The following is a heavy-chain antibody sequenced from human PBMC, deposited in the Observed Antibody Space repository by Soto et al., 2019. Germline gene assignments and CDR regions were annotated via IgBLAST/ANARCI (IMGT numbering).Heavy chain of an antibody. D-gene: IGHD5-12*01. Sequence: SETLSLTCTVSGVSINSRGYYWGWIRQPPGKGLEWIESMFYSGTTYYNPSLKSRITIAVDSSKNQFSLSLSSVTAADTAFYYCAGKEDGYNRLFDYWGQGILVTVS. CDR1: GVSINSRGYY. CDR2: MFYSGTT. J-gene: IGHJ4*02. CDR3: AGKEDGYNRLFDY. V-gene: IGHV4-39*01.